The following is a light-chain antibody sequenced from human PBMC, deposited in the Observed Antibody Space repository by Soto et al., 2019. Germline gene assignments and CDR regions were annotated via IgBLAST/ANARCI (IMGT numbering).Light chain of an antibody. J-gene: IGLJ3*02. Sequence: QSVLTQPPSASRTPGQRVTISCSGSSSNIEKNYVYWYQQVPGTAPKLLIYRNNQRPSGVPDRFSGSKSGTSASLAISGLRSEDEADYYCAAWDDSLSVLFGGGTKLTVL. CDR2: RNN. CDR3: AAWDDSLSVL. CDR1: SSNIEKNY. V-gene: IGLV1-47*01.